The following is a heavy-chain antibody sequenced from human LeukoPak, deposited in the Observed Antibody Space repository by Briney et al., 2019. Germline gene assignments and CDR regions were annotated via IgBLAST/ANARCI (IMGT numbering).Heavy chain of an antibody. Sequence: NASETLSLTCTVSGGSISGYYWSWIRQPPGKGLEWIGYIFYSGGANYNPSLKSRVTISVDTSKNQFSLKLTSVTAADTAVYYCARVYYSNSYDYWYFDLWGRGTLVTVSS. V-gene: IGHV4-59*01. J-gene: IGHJ2*01. CDR1: GGSISGYY. CDR3: ARVYYSNSYDYWYFDL. D-gene: IGHD6-13*01. CDR2: IFYSGGA.